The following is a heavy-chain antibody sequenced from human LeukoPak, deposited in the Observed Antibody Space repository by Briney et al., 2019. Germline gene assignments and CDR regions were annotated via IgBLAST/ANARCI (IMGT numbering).Heavy chain of an antibody. Sequence: SETLSLTCAVSGYSISSGYYWGWIRQPPGKGLEWIGSIYHSGSTSYNPSLKSRVTISVDTSKKQFSLKLSSVIAADTAVYYCARVSGSNYYYDYWGQGTLVTVSS. J-gene: IGHJ4*02. CDR2: IYHSGST. V-gene: IGHV4-38-2*01. CDR1: GYSISSGYY. D-gene: IGHD1-26*01. CDR3: ARVSGSNYYYDY.